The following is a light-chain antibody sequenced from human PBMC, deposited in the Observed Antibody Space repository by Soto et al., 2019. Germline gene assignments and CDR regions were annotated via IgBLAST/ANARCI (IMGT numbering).Light chain of an antibody. CDR2: GES. Sequence: VRMQYPATRSVSRGGTDPLCCRASQSVSSSYLAWYQQKPGQAPRILIYGESTRATGIPDRFSGSGSGTDLNLTLRRLQSGDSAVYFCQTYNNWARTFGQGTKVDIK. V-gene: IGKV3-15*01. CDR1: QSVSSSY. J-gene: IGKJ1*01. CDR3: QTYNNWART.